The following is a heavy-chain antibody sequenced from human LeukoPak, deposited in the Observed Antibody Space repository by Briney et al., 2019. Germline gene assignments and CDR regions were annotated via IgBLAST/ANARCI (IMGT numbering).Heavy chain of an antibody. Sequence: PRGSLRPSCAASGFTFSSYWMSWVRQAPGKGLEWVANIKQDGSEKYYVDSVKGRFTISRDNAKNSLYLQMNSLRAEDTAVYYCARGLVGAPLRYWGQGTLVTVSS. CDR3: ARGLVGAPLRY. J-gene: IGHJ4*02. D-gene: IGHD1-26*01. V-gene: IGHV3-7*01. CDR1: GFTFSSYW. CDR2: IKQDGSEK.